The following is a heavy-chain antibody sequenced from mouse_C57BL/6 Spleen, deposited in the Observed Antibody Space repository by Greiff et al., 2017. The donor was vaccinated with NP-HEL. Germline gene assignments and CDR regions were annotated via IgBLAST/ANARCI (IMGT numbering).Heavy chain of an antibody. CDR3: ARKDFYYGSSYGYFDV. D-gene: IGHD1-1*01. CDR1: GFTFSSYT. J-gene: IGHJ1*03. CDR2: ISGGGGNT. Sequence: DVMLVESGGGLVKPGGSLKLSCAASGFTFSSYTMSWVRQTPEKRLEWVATISGGGGNTYYPDSVKGRFTISRDNAKNTLYLQMSSLRSEDTALYYCARKDFYYGSSYGYFDVWGTGTTVTVSS. V-gene: IGHV5-9*01.